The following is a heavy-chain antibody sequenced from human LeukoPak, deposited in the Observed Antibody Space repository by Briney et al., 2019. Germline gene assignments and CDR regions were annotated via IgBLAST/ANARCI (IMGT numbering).Heavy chain of an antibody. CDR3: ARRITMVRGVQKTLFDY. Sequence: PSQTLSLTCTVSGGSISSGGYYWSWIRQPPGKGLEWIGYIYHSGSTYYNPSLKSRVTISVDTSKNQFSLKLSSVTAADTAVYYCARRITMVRGVQKTLFDYWGQGTLVTVSS. CDR1: GGSISSGGYY. J-gene: IGHJ4*02. CDR2: IYHSGST. D-gene: IGHD3-10*01. V-gene: IGHV4-30-2*03.